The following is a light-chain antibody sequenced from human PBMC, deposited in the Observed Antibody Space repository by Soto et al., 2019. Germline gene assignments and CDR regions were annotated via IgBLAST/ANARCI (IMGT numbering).Light chain of an antibody. CDR1: SGHSSYA. Sequence: QPVLTQSPSASASLGASVKLTCTLSSGHSSYAIAWHQQQPEKGPRSLMKLNSDGSHSKGDGIPDRFSGSSSGAERYPTISSLQSEDEADYYCQTWGTGIHVVFGGGTKVTVL. V-gene: IGLV4-69*01. CDR2: LNSDGSH. J-gene: IGLJ2*01. CDR3: QTWGTGIHVV.